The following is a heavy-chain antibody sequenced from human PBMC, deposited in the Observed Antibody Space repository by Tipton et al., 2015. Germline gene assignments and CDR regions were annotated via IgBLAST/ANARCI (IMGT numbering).Heavy chain of an antibody. CDR1: GGTFSTYG. J-gene: IGHJ5*02. D-gene: IGHD1-14*01. Sequence: QSGAEVKKPGSSVKVSCKASGGTFSTYGINWVRQAPGQGLEWMARIIPLLGTEAYAEKFQGRVTATADESTTTVYIELSSLRSEDTAVYYCASQPRDLMGRFDPWGQGTLVTVSS. CDR2: IIPLLGTE. V-gene: IGHV1-69*11. CDR3: ASQPRDLMGRFDP.